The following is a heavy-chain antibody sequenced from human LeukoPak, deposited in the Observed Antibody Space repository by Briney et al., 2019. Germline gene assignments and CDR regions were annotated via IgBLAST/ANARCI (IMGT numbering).Heavy chain of an antibody. CDR2: ISGSGGST. Sequence: GGSLRLSCAASGFTFSSYAMSWVRQAPGKGLEWASAISGSGGSTYYADSVKGRFTISRDNSKNTLYLQMNSLRAEDTAVYYCAKVEGYYDSSGYPPLDAFDIWGQGTMVTVSS. CDR3: AKVEGYYDSSGYPPLDAFDI. J-gene: IGHJ3*02. V-gene: IGHV3-23*01. D-gene: IGHD3-22*01. CDR1: GFTFSSYA.